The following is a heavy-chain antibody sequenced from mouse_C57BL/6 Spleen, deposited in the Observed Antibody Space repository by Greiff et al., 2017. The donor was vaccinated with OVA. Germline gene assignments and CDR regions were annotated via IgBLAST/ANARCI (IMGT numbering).Heavy chain of an antibody. J-gene: IGHJ2*01. D-gene: IGHD2-5*01. CDR1: GYTFTDYY. Sequence: VQLQQSGPELVKPGASVKISCKASGYTFTDYYMNWVKQSHGKSLEWIGDINPNNGGTSYNQKFKGKATLTVDKSSSTAYMELRSLTSEDSAVYYCARTYSNYPDYWGQGTTLTVSS. CDR2: INPNNGGT. CDR3: ARTYSNYPDY. V-gene: IGHV1-26*01.